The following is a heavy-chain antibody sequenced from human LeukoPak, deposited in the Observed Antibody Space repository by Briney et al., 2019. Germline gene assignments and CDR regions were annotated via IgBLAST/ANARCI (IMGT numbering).Heavy chain of an antibody. V-gene: IGHV1-46*01. CDR3: AREVEAGATSYYYMDV. CDR1: GYTFTIYY. D-gene: IGHD1-26*01. Sequence: ASVTVSFKASGYTFTIYYMHWVRQAPGQGVEWMGIINPSVCSTSYAQKFQGRVTMTRDMSTSTVYMELSSLRSEDTAVYYCAREVEAGATSYYYMDVWGKGTTVTISS. J-gene: IGHJ6*03. CDR2: INPSVCST.